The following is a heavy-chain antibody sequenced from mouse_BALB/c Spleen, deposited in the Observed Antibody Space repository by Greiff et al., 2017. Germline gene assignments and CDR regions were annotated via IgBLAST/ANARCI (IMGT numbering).Heavy chain of an antibody. Sequence: VQLQQSGAELVRPGTSVKVSCKASGYAFTNYLIEWVKQRPGQGLEWIGVINPGSGGTNYNEKFKGKATLTADKSSSTAYMQLSSLTSDDSAVYFCAYGNYWFAYWGQGTLVTVSA. J-gene: IGHJ3*01. CDR1: GYAFTNYL. D-gene: IGHD2-1*01. CDR3: AYGNYWFAY. V-gene: IGHV1-54*01. CDR2: INPGSGGT.